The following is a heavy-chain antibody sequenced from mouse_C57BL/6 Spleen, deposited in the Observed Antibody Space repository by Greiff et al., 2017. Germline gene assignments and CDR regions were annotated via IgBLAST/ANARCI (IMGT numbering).Heavy chain of an antibody. CDR2: IYPGDGDT. J-gene: IGHJ4*01. Sequence: QVQLQQSGPELVKPGASVKISCKASGYAFSSSWMNWVKQRPGKGLEWIGRIYPGDGDTNYNGKFKGKATLTADKSSSTAYMQLSSLTSEDSAVYFCARGSSGYVGYAMDYWGQGTSVTVSS. D-gene: IGHD3-2*02. CDR1: GYAFSSSW. CDR3: ARGSSGYVGYAMDY. V-gene: IGHV1-82*01.